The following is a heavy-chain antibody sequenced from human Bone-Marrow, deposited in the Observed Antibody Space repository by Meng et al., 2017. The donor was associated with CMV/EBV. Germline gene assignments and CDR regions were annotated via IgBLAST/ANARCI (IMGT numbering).Heavy chain of an antibody. CDR3: ARGQRVDCSSTSCLNFDY. CDR2: INHSGST. Sequence: SETLSLTCAAYGGSFSGYYWSWIRQPPGKGLEWIGEINHSGSTNYNPSLKSRVTISVDTSKNQFSLKLSSVTAADTAVYYCARGQRVDCSSTSCLNFDYWGQGTLVTVSS. J-gene: IGHJ4*02. CDR1: GGSFSGYY. D-gene: IGHD2-2*01. V-gene: IGHV4-34*01.